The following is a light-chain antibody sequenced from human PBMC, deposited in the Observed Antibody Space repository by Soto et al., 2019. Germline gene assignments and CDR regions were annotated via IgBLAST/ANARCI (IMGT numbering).Light chain of an antibody. J-gene: IGKJ2*01. V-gene: IGKV3-11*01. CDR3: QQRSSWPPYT. CDR1: QSVSSY. CDR2: DAS. Sequence: EIVLTQSPATLSLSPGERATLSCRASQSVSSYLAWYQQKPGQAPRLLIYDASNRATGIPARFSGSGSGTDFTPTISSLEPEDFAVDYCQQRSSWPPYTFGQGTKLEIK.